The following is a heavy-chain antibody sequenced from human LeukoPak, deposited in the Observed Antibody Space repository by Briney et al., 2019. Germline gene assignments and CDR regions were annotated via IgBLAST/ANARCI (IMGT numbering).Heavy chain of an antibody. CDR1: GFTFSSYG. Sequence: PGGSLRLSCAASGFTFSSYGMNWVRQAPGKGLEWVSYISGRSRTIYYADSVRGRFTISRDNAWNSLYLQMNSLRAEDTAVYYCARSNWFDPWGQGTLVIVSS. CDR3: ARSNWFDP. CDR2: ISGRSRTI. V-gene: IGHV3-48*01. J-gene: IGHJ5*02.